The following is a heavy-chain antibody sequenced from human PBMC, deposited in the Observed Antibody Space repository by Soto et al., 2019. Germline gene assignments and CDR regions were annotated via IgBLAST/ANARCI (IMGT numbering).Heavy chain of an antibody. Sequence: QVQLVQSGAEVKKPGASVKVSCKASGYTFTSYDINWVRQATGQGLEWMGWMNPNSGNTGYAQKFQGRVTMTRNTSITTAYMERSSLRSEDTAVYYCARGSTSCYGCYSYGRDVWGQGTTVTVSS. V-gene: IGHV1-8*01. CDR1: GYTFTSYD. CDR3: ARGSTSCYGCYSYGRDV. J-gene: IGHJ6*01. D-gene: IGHD2-2*01. CDR2: MNPNSGNT.